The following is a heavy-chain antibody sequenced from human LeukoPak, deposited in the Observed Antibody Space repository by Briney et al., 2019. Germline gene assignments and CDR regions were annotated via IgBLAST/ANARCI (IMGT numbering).Heavy chain of an antibody. CDR2: ISGSGGGT. CDR1: GFTFSSYA. CDR3: AKEAVVTRLKLARYFDL. V-gene: IGHV3-23*01. Sequence: GGSLRLSCAASGFTFSSYAMSWVRQAPGKGLEWVSAISGSGGGTYYADSVKGRFTISRDNSKNTLYLQMNSLRAEDTAVYYCAKEAVVTRLKLARYFDLWGRGTLVTVSS. D-gene: IGHD2-2*01. J-gene: IGHJ2*01.